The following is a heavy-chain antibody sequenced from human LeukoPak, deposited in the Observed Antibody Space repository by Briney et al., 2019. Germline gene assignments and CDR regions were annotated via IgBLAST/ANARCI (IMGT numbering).Heavy chain of an antibody. J-gene: IGHJ4*02. CDR2: IDHSGST. CDR1: GGSFSGYY. D-gene: IGHD6-19*01. Sequence: SETVSLTCAVFGGSFSGYYWSWIRQPPAKGLEGIREIDHSGSTNYNPSMKSRVTMSVETSKSQLSLKVTSVTAADTAVYYCARRRSSGWYYFDYWGQGTLVTVSS. V-gene: IGHV4-34*01. CDR3: ARRRSSGWYYFDY.